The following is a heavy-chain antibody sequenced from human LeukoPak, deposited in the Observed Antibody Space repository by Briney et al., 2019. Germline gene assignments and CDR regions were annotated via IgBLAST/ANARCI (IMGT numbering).Heavy chain of an antibody. D-gene: IGHD2-15*01. CDR2: ITGSTRTT. J-gene: IGHJ6*03. CDR1: GFPFSSYG. V-gene: IGHV3-23*01. CDR3: AKNGDRGAYCTGGTCYPYFYYYMDV. Sequence: GGSLRLSCAASGFPFSSYGMNWVRQAPGQGLEWVSAITGSTRTTYYADSVKGRFTVSRDNSKNTLYLQMNSLRAEDTAIYYCAKNGDRGAYCTGGTCYPYFYYYMDVWGKGTTVTI.